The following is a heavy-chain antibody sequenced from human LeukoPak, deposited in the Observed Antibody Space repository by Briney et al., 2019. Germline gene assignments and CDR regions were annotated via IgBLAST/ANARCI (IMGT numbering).Heavy chain of an antibody. CDR2: IHPDGKNT. Sequence: GGSLRLSCAASGFTFSTYNMNWVRQAPGKGLVWVSRIHPDGKNTAYADSVKGRFTISRDNARNTLFLQMNSLRTEDAAVYYCATYVVTVRYDAFDVWGQGTMVTVSS. J-gene: IGHJ3*01. D-gene: IGHD2-15*01. CDR1: GFTFSTYN. V-gene: IGHV3-74*01. CDR3: ATYVVTVRYDAFDV.